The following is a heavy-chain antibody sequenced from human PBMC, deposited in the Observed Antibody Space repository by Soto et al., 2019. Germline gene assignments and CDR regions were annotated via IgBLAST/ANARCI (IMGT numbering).Heavy chain of an antibody. V-gene: IGHV4-39*07. Sequence: SETLSLTCTVSGGSISSSSYYWGWIRQPPGKGLEWIGSIYYSGSTYYNPSLKSRVTISVDTSKNQFSLKLSSVTAADTAVYYCARSGYSYGPNPLLYWGQGTTVTVSS. D-gene: IGHD5-18*01. CDR1: GGSISSSSYY. CDR3: ARSGYSYGPNPLLY. J-gene: IGHJ6*02. CDR2: IYYSGST.